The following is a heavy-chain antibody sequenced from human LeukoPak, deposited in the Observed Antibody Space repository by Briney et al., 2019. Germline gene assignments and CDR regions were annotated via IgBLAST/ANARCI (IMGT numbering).Heavy chain of an antibody. CDR1: GFTFSSYS. Sequence: GGSLRLSCVASGFTFSSYSTNWVRQAPGKGLEWVSSISSSSSYIYYADSVKGRFTSSRDNAKNSLYLQMNSLRAEDTAVYYCARSFDNYYYYHMDVWGKGTTVTVSS. J-gene: IGHJ6*04. CDR3: ARSFDNYYYYHMDV. V-gene: IGHV3-21*01. D-gene: IGHD3-16*01. CDR2: ISSSSSYI.